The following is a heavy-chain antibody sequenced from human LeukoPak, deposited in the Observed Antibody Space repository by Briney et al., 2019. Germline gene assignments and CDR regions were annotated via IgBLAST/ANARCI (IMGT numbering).Heavy chain of an antibody. CDR2: INSDGSST. CDR1: GFTFSSYW. J-gene: IGHJ4*02. Sequence: PTGGSLRLSCAASGFTFSSYWMHWVRQAPGKGLVWVSRINSDGSSTSYADSVKGRFTISRDNAKNTLYLQMNSLRAEDTGVYYRARIASHSSSWYDGGYWGQGTLVTVSS. CDR3: ARIASHSSSWYDGGY. V-gene: IGHV3-74*01. D-gene: IGHD6-13*01.